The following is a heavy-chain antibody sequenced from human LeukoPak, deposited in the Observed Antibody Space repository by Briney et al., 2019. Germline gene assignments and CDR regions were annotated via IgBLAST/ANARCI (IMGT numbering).Heavy chain of an antibody. V-gene: IGHV3-66*01. D-gene: IGHD4-17*01. CDR2: IYSGGNT. Sequence: GSLRLSCAASGFTVSSNYMSWVRQAPGKGLEWVSVIYSGGNTYYADSVKGRFTISRDNSKNTLYLQMNSLRAEDTAVYYCAREDTVTPGDYWGQGTLVTVSS. CDR3: AREDTVTPGDY. CDR1: GFTVSSNY. J-gene: IGHJ4*02.